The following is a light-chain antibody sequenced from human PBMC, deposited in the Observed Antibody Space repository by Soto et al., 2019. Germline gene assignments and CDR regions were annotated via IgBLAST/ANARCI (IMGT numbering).Light chain of an antibody. J-gene: IGKJ5*01. CDR3: KQSYSTIT. Sequence: DLQMTQSPSSLSSSLGDSVTITCRASQSINWYLNWYQQKPGKAPNLLIYAASSLQSGVQSRFSGSGSGTDFTLTIRSLQPEDFATYYCKQSYSTITCGQGTRLEIK. CDR2: AAS. CDR1: QSINWY. V-gene: IGKV1-39*01.